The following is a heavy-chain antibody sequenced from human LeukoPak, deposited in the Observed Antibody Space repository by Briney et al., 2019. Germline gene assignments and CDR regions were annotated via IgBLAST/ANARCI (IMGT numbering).Heavy chain of an antibody. Sequence: SETLSLTCTVSGGSISSGDYYWSWIRQPPGKGLEWIGYIYYSGSTYYNPSLKSRVTISVDTSKNQFSLKLSSVTAADTVVYYCARVNGRGYSGYDLEYYFDYWGQGTLVTVSS. CDR3: ARVNGRGYSGYDLEYYFDY. D-gene: IGHD5-12*01. V-gene: IGHV4-30-4*01. J-gene: IGHJ4*02. CDR2: IYYSGST. CDR1: GGSISSGDYY.